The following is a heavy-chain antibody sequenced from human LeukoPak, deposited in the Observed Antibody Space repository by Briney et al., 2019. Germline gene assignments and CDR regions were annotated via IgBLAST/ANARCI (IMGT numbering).Heavy chain of an antibody. CDR3: ARDVDGNLDY. CDR2: MKYDRSAK. J-gene: IGHJ4*02. Sequence: SGGSLTLSCVGSGFTFNTFWMAWVRQAPGKGLERVANMKYDRSAKHYVDSVKGRFTISRDNAKNSLYLHMNSLRAEDTAVYYCARDVDGNLDYWGQGTLVTVS. D-gene: IGHD1-14*01. CDR1: GFTFNTFW. V-gene: IGHV3-7*01.